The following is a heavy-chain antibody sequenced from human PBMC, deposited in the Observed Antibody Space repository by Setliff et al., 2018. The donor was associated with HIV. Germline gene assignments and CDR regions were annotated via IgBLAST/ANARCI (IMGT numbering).Heavy chain of an antibody. CDR2: IYYGGST. CDR3: ARARLLGGFLS. Sequence: PSETLSLTCGVSGGSVGSGSYYWSWIRQSPGKGLEWLGYIYYGGSTDYNPALKNRVAISVDTSRNRVSLKMTSVTAADTAVYYCARARLLGGFLSWGRGALVTVS. V-gene: IGHV4-61*01. CDR1: GGSVGSGSYY. D-gene: IGHD7-27*01. J-gene: IGHJ5*02.